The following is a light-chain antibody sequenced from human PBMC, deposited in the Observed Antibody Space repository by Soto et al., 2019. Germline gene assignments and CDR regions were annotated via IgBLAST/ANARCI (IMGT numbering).Light chain of an antibody. CDR2: DVD. CDR1: TSDAGDYNF. V-gene: IGLV2-14*03. Sequence: QSALTQPASVSGSPGQSITISCTGTTSDAGDYNFISWYQQRPGTAPKLIIYDVDTRPPGVSNRFSGSKSGNTASLTISGLQAEDEADYFCCSYTGSTTLEVFGTGTKVTVL. J-gene: IGLJ1*01. CDR3: CSYTGSTTLEV.